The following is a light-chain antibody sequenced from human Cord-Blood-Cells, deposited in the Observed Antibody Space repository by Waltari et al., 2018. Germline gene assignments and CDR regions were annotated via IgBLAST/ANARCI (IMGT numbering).Light chain of an antibody. V-gene: IGKV3-15*01. CDR1: QSVSSN. CDR2: GAS. CDR3: QQYNNWPPLT. Sequence: EIVMTQSPATLSVPPGDRATLSCRASQSVSSNLAWYQQKPGQAPRLLIYGASTRATGIPARFSGSGSGTEFTLTISSLQSEDFAVYYCQQYNNWPPLTFGGGTKVEIK. J-gene: IGKJ4*01.